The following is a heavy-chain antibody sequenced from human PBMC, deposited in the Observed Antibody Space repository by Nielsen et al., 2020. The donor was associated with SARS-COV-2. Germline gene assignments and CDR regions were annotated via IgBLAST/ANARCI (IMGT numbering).Heavy chain of an antibody. Sequence: GESLTISCAASGFTFSNYGMHWVRQAPGKGLEWLATISHDGSKKYYADSVRGRFTISRDNSENTLFLQVNSLRSEDTAVFYCARVAGRVVVTAPIDSWGQGALVTVSS. J-gene: IGHJ4*02. CDR1: GFTFSNYG. CDR3: ARVAGRVVVTAPIDS. CDR2: ISHDGSKK. V-gene: IGHV3-30*03. D-gene: IGHD2-21*02.